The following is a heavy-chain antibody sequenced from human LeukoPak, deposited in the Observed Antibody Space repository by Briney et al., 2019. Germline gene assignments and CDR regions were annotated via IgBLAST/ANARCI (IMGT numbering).Heavy chain of an antibody. D-gene: IGHD1-26*01. V-gene: IGHV3-30*02. Sequence: GGSLRLSCAASGFTFSNFGMHWVRQAPGKGLQWVTFIRYDGNNKYYADSVKGRFTISKDNSKNTLYLQMNSLRPEDTAVYYCAKNWDSGSYFGYWGQGTLVTVSS. J-gene: IGHJ4*02. CDR2: IRYDGNNK. CDR1: GFTFSNFG. CDR3: AKNWDSGSYFGY.